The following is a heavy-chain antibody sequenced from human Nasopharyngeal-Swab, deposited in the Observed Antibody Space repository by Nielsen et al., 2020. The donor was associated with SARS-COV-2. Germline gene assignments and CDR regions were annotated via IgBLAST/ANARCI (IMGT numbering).Heavy chain of an antibody. V-gene: IGHV3-9*01. J-gene: IGHJ4*02. Sequence: GGSLRLSCAASGFTFDDYAMHWVRQAPGKGLEWVSGISWNSGSIGYADSVKGRFTISRDNAKNSLYLQMNSLRADDTALYYCAKDMRRYCSSTSCYGVDYWGQGTLVTVSS. CDR2: ISWNSGSI. CDR3: AKDMRRYCSSTSCYGVDY. D-gene: IGHD2-2*01. CDR1: GFTFDDYA.